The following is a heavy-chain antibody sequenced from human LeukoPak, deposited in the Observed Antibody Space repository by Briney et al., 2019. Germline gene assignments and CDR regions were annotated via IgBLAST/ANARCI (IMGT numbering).Heavy chain of an antibody. J-gene: IGHJ4*02. CDR2: VYYIGIT. CDR1: GGSISSTIYY. D-gene: IGHD3-16*02. CDR3: ARRIPSYDYVWGSYRSYYFDY. V-gene: IGHV4-39*01. Sequence: SETLSLTCTVSGGSISSTIYYWGWIRQPPGKGLEWTGNVYYIGITYYNPSLKSRLTISVDTSKNRFSLKLNSVTAADTAVYYCARRIPSYDYVWGSYRSYYFDYWGQGTLVTVSS.